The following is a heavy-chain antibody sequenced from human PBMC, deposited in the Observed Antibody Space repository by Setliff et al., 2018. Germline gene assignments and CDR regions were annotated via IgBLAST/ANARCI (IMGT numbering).Heavy chain of an antibody. CDR3: ARGYCNSVGCFFAGWFDP. V-gene: IGHV4-39*07. Sequence: SETLSLTCIVSGGSINSNSYYWGWIRQPPGKGLEWIGEINHTGSTNYSPSLKSRVTISVDTSKNQFSLKLSSVTAADTAVYYCARGYCNSVGCFFAGWFDPWGQGTLVTVSS. D-gene: IGHD2-2*01. CDR2: INHTGST. CDR1: GGSINSNSYY. J-gene: IGHJ5*02.